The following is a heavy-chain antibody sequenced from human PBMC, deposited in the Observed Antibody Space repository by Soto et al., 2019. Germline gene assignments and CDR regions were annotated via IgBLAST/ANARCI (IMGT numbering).Heavy chain of an antibody. D-gene: IGHD6-19*01. V-gene: IGHV4-39*01. J-gene: IGHJ5*02. CDR2: IYYSGGT. CDR1: GGSIRSSTYY. Sequence: QLQLQESGPGLVKPSETLSLTCTVSGGSIRSSTYYWGWIRQPPGKGLEWIGSIYYSGGTYYNPSLKSRVPIIVDETKTHSSLTVRSGTAADATVAYLAGHGLDGEGLVLYCFDPWGQGTLVTVSS. CDR3: AGHGLDGEGLVLYCFDP.